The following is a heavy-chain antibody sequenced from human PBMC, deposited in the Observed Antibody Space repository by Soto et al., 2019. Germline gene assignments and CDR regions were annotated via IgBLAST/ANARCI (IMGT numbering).Heavy chain of an antibody. CDR1: GFTFSSRW. Sequence: GGSLRLSCAASGFTFSSRWMHWVRQVPGKGLVWVSHIRPDGSTTRDADAVQGRFITSRDNARNTLYLQMNSLRAEDTAVYYCARDNSWSYDYWGQGILVTVSS. CDR3: ARDNSWSYDY. D-gene: IGHD4-4*01. J-gene: IGHJ4*02. CDR2: IRPDGSTT. V-gene: IGHV3-74*01.